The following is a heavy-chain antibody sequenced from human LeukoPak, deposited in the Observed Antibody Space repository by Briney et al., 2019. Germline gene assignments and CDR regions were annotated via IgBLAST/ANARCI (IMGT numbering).Heavy chain of an antibody. CDR3: ARGQLQYYYYIDV. J-gene: IGHJ6*03. CDR1: GFTFINHA. V-gene: IGHV3-30*04. Sequence: PGGSLRLSCAASGFTFINHAMHWVRQAPGKGLEWVAGITYDGSKKYYPDPVKGRCTISRDNSKKTLFLEMNSLRAEDTAVYYCARGQLQYYYYIDVWGKGTTVTVSS. D-gene: IGHD2-2*02. CDR2: ITYDGSKK.